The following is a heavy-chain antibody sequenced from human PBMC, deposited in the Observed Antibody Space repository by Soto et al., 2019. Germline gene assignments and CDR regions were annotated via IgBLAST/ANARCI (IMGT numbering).Heavy chain of an antibody. CDR2: IIPIFGTA. Sequence: SVKVSCKASGGTFSSYAISWVRQAPGQGLEWMGGIIPIFGTANYAQKFQGRVTITADESTSTAYMELSSLRSEDTAVYYCARGMKAVAGNAFDIWGQGTMVTVS. J-gene: IGHJ3*02. D-gene: IGHD6-19*01. CDR3: ARGMKAVAGNAFDI. CDR1: GGTFSSYA. V-gene: IGHV1-69*13.